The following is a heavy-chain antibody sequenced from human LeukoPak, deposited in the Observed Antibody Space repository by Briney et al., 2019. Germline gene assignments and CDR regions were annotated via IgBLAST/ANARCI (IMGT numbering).Heavy chain of an antibody. Sequence: SETLSLTCTVSGGSISSSSYYWGWIRQPPGKGLEWIGSIYYSGSTYYNPSLKSRVTISVDTSKNQFSLKLSSVTAADTAVYYRARGPYGSGRYYYYYYYMDVWGKGTTVTVSS. J-gene: IGHJ6*03. V-gene: IGHV4-39*01. D-gene: IGHD3-10*01. CDR1: GGSISSSSYY. CDR2: IYYSGST. CDR3: ARGPYGSGRYYYYYYYMDV.